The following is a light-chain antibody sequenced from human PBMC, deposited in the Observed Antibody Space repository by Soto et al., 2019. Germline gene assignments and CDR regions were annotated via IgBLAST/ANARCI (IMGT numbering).Light chain of an antibody. CDR2: EVI. CDR3: SSYAGSDTYMI. J-gene: IGLJ2*01. CDR1: SSDVGGYDL. Sequence: QSVLTQPASVSGSPGQSITISCSGTSSDVGGYDLVSWYQQHPGEAPKLMIYEVIKRPSGVSNRFSGSKSGNTASLTISGLQLEDEADYHCSSYAGSDTYMIFGGGPKVTVL. V-gene: IGLV2-23*02.